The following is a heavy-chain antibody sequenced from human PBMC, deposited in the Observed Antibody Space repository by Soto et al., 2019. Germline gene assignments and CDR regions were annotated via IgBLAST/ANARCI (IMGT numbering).Heavy chain of an antibody. CDR2: VYFDGSEK. V-gene: IGHV3-33*01. Sequence: QVQLVESGGGVVQPGRSLRLSCTASGFTFSPFAMHWVRQAPGKGLEWVAIVYFDGSEKYYADSVRGRFTISKDNSKNTLYLQMNSLRVEDTAGYYCVRDQDRSTQRACDLWGQGKMVTVSS. CDR1: GFTFSPFA. CDR3: VRDQDRSTQRACDL. D-gene: IGHD2-2*01. J-gene: IGHJ3*01.